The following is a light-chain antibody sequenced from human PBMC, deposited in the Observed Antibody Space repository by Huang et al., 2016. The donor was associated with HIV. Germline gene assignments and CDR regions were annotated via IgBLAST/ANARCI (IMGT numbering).Light chain of an antibody. CDR2: KAV. CDR3: QQYNSFPWT. CDR1: QGVSNW. J-gene: IGKJ1*01. V-gene: IGKV1-5*03. Sequence: DIQMTQSPSTLSPSLGDRVTITCRANQGVSNWLAWYQQKPGKAPKLLIYKAVILESGVPSRFSGSGSGTDFTLTINNLQTDDSATYYCQQYNSFPWTFGQGTQVEIK.